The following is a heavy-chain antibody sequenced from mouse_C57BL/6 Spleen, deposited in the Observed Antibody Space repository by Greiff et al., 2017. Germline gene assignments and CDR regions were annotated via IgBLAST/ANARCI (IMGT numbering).Heavy chain of an antibody. V-gene: IGHV14-4*01. CDR1: GFNIKDDY. D-gene: IGHD1-1*01. CDR2: IDPENGDT. J-gene: IGHJ4*01. Sequence: EVKLVESGAELVRPGASVKLSCTASGFNIKDDYMHWVKQRPEQGLEWIGWIDPENGDTEYASKFQGKATITADTSSNTAYLQLSSLTSEDTAVYYCTSPIYYYGSSYGAMDYWGQGTSVTVSS. CDR3: TSPIYYYGSSYGAMDY.